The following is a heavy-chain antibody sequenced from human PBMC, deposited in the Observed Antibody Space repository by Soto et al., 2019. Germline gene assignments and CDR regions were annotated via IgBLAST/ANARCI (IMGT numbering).Heavy chain of an antibody. J-gene: IGHJ2*01. D-gene: IGHD1-1*01. V-gene: IGHV3-23*01. Sequence: EVQLLASGGGLVQPGGSLRLSCAASGFTFSSYDMTWVRQAPGKGLEWVSVISGSGDSTYYAGSVKGRFTISRDNSKNTLYLQMNSLRAEDTAVYDCAKGSCRNSARYFDLWGRGTLLTVSS. CDR3: AKGSCRNSARYFDL. CDR1: GFTFSSYD. CDR2: ISGSGDST.